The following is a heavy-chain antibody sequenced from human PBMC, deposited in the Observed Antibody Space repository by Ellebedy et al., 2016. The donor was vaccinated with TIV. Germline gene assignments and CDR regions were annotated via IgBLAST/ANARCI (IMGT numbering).Heavy chain of an antibody. V-gene: IGHV3-30*03. Sequence: GGSLRLXXAASGFTFSSYGMHWVRQAPGKGLEWVAVISYDGSNKYYADSVKGRFTISRDNSKNTLYLQMNSLRAEDTAVYYCGLSRLDYYGMDVWGQGTTVTVSS. CDR1: GFTFSSYG. J-gene: IGHJ6*02. CDR3: GLSRLDYYGMDV. D-gene: IGHD2/OR15-2a*01. CDR2: ISYDGSNK.